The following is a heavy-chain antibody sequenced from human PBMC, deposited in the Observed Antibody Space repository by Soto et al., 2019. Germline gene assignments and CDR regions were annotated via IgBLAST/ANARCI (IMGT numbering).Heavy chain of an antibody. J-gene: IGHJ6*02. Sequence: QVQLVQSGAEVKTPGSSVKVSCKASGGTVSSYAINWVRQAPGQGLEWMGGIIPIFGTADYAQKFQGRVTITADQSTSTAYMELSSLRSEDTAAYYCAQRLLGVNYYYGMDVWGQGTTVTVSS. D-gene: IGHD3-16*01. V-gene: IGHV1-69*12. CDR2: IIPIFGTA. CDR1: GGTVSSYA. CDR3: AQRLLGVNYYYGMDV.